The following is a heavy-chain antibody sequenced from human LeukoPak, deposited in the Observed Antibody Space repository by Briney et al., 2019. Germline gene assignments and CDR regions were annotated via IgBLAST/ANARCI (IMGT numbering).Heavy chain of an antibody. CDR3: ASLPGVLRYFDWLLNNAFDI. Sequence: KAGGSLRLSCAASGFIVSNNYMTWVRQAPGKGLEWVSYISSSGSTIYYADSVKGRFTISRDNAKNSLYLQMNSLRAEDTAVYYCASLPGVLRYFDWLLNNAFDIWGQGTMVTVSS. CDR2: ISSSGSTI. V-gene: IGHV3-11*01. CDR1: GFIVSNNY. D-gene: IGHD3-9*01. J-gene: IGHJ3*02.